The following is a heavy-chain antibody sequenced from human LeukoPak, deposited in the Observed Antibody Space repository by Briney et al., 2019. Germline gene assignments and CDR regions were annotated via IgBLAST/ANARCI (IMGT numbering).Heavy chain of an antibody. CDR2: IYPGDSDT. CDR3: ARHELTVTYYYDSSGYYVRY. D-gene: IGHD3-22*01. J-gene: IGHJ4*02. CDR1: GYSFTSYW. V-gene: IGHV5-51*01. Sequence: GGALEISWKGSGYSFTSYWIGWGRQRPGEGLGGMGIIYPGDSDTRYSPSFQGQVTISADKSISTASLQWSSLKASDTAMYYCARHELTVTYYYDSSGYYVRYWGQGTLVTVSS.